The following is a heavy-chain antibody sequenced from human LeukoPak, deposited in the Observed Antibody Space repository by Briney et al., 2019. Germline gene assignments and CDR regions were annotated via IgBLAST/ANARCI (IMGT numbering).Heavy chain of an antibody. CDR1: GFTFSSYA. CDR2: ISYDGGNE. Sequence: PGRSLRLSCAASGFTFSSYAMHWVRQDPGKWLEWVAVISYDGGNEYYADSVKGRFTISRDNSKNTLHLQMNSLRVEDTAVYYCARRRYGEGFDIWGQGTMVTVSS. D-gene: IGHD4-17*01. CDR3: ARRRYGEGFDI. J-gene: IGHJ3*02. V-gene: IGHV3-30-3*01.